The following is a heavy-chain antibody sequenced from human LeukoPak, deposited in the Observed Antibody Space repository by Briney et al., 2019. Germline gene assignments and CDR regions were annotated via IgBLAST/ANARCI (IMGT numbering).Heavy chain of an antibody. J-gene: IGHJ3*02. V-gene: IGHV3-33*01. D-gene: IGHD4-17*01. Sequence: GGSLRLSCAASGFTFSRYGMHWVRQAPGKGLEWVALIWYGGSNKYSADSVKGRFTISRDNSNNTLYLQMNSLRAEDTAVYYCARDYGDYSGTFDIWGQGTMVTVSS. CDR2: IWYGGSNK. CDR3: ARDYGDYSGTFDI. CDR1: GFTFSRYG.